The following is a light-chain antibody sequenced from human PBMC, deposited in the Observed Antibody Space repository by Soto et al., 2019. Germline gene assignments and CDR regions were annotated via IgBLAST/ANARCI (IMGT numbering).Light chain of an antibody. Sequence: DIQMTQSPSTLSASVGDRVTIICRASQGISSYLAWYQQKPGTAPRLLIYHASTLESGVPSRFSGSGSGTEFTLTISSLQPDDFATYYCQQYNSYSFGQGTKVDI. V-gene: IGKV1-5*02. CDR1: QGISSY. J-gene: IGKJ1*01. CDR2: HAS. CDR3: QQYNSYS.